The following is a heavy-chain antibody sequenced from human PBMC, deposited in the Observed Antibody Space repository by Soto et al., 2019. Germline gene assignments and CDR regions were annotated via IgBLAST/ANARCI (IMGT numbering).Heavy chain of an antibody. Sequence: QVQLQESGPRLVKSSETLSLVCSVSGDSIIRSFWGWIRQSPGKGLQYIGYISDSGVTAYDPSLKSRVKITVDTYKNQFSLKLTSVTAAEKAVYYCARGAGDFSGPDSFDIWGKGTMVTVSS. V-gene: IGHV4-59*01. D-gene: IGHD3-10*01. CDR1: GDSIIRSF. CDR3: ARGAGDFSGPDSFDI. J-gene: IGHJ3*02. CDR2: ISDSGVT.